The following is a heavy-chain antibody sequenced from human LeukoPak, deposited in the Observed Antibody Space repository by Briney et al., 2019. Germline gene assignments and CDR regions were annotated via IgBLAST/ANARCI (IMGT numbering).Heavy chain of an antibody. J-gene: IGHJ4*02. CDR2: VYYTGST. CDR3: AGYSFFFFDY. Sequence: SETLSLTCTVSGGSLRDGRSFWGWIRQPPGKGLEWIATVYYTGSTYYNPSLQSRVSITVDESKNQLSLNLSSVTASDTSVYHCAGYSFFFFDYWGQGALVTVSS. CDR1: GGSLRDGRSF. V-gene: IGHV4-39*01. D-gene: IGHD4-11*01.